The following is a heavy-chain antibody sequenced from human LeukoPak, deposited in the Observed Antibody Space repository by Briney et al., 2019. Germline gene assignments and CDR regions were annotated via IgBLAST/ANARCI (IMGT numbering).Heavy chain of an antibody. CDR1: GLTFSNYC. CDR3: TRGGASTSYYWFY. Sequence: GGSLRLSCVVSGLTFSNYCMTWVRQAPGKGLEWVANIKKDGSEKFYVDSVKGRFTISRDSAKSSLYLQMDSLRGEDTAVYYCTRGGASTSYYWFYWGQGTLVTVSS. D-gene: IGHD2-8*01. V-gene: IGHV3-7*03. CDR2: IKKDGSEK. J-gene: IGHJ4*02.